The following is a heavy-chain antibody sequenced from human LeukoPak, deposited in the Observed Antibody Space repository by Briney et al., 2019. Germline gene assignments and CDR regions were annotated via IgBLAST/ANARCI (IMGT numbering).Heavy chain of an antibody. V-gene: IGHV4-39*07. CDR1: GGSISSSSYY. CDR2: IYYSGST. Sequence: PSETLSLTCTVSGGSISSSSYYWGWIRQPPGKGLEWIGSIYYSGSTYYNPSLKSRVTISVDTSKNQFSLKLSSVTAADTAVYYCARREMGDYDYVWGSYRETDYWGQGTLVTVSS. J-gene: IGHJ4*02. CDR3: ARREMGDYDYVWGSYRETDY. D-gene: IGHD3-16*02.